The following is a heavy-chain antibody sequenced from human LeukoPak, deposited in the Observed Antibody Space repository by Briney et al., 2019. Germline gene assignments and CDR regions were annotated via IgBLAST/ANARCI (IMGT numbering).Heavy chain of an antibody. J-gene: IGHJ6*02. CDR1: GYNFISYY. D-gene: IGHD2-8*01. CDR2: INPSGGST. V-gene: IGHV1-46*01. CDR3: AREDVVLVDAVRYQYYGMDV. Sequence: ASVKVSCKASGYNFISYYMHWVRQAPGQGLEWMGIINPSGGSTSYAQKFQDRVTMTRDTSTSTVYMELSSLKSEDTAVYYCAREDVVLVDAVRYQYYGMDVWGQGTAVTVSS.